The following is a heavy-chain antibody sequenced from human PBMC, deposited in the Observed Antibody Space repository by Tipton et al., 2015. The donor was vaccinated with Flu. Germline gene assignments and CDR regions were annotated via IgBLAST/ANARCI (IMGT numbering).Heavy chain of an antibody. CDR3: AKVWGYDSGDAFDI. CDR2: ISVTGGST. Sequence: SLRLSCAASGFTFSSYSLSWVRQAPGKGLEWVSSISVTGGSTYYADSVKGRFSISRDNSKNTLYLQMNSLRAEDTAVYYCAKVWGYDSGDAFDIWGQGTMVTVSS. CDR1: GFTFSSYS. V-gene: IGHV3-23*01. D-gene: IGHD3-10*01. J-gene: IGHJ3*02.